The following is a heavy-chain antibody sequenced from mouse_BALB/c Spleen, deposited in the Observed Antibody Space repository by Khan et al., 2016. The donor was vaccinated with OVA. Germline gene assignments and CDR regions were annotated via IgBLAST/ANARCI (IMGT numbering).Heavy chain of an antibody. D-gene: IGHD2-3*01. CDR1: GFNIKDYY. V-gene: IGHV14-1*02. CDR2: IDPENETT. CDR3: ARSGYFAWFGY. Sequence: VQLQQSGAELVRPGALVKLSCKASGFNIKDYYIHWVKQRPEQGLEWIGWIDPENETTIYDSKLQGKVTITADTSSNTAYLQLSSLTSEDTAVYYCARSGYFAWFGYWGQGTLVTVSA. J-gene: IGHJ3*01.